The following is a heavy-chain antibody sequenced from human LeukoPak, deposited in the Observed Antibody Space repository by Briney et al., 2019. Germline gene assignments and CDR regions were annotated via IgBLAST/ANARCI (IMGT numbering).Heavy chain of an antibody. CDR3: ASWAPGRNRNIVATRFDY. J-gene: IGHJ4*02. CDR1: GGTFSSYA. Sequence: ASVKVSCKASGGTFSSYAISWVRQAPGQGLEWMGGIIPIFGTANYAQKFQGRVTITADESTSTAYMELSSLRSEDTAVYYCASWAPGRNRNIVATRFDYWGQGTLVTVSS. D-gene: IGHD5-12*01. V-gene: IGHV1-69*13. CDR2: IIPIFGTA.